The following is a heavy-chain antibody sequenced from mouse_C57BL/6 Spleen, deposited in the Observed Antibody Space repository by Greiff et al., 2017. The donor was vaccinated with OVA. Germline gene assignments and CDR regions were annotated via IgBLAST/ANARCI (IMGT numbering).Heavy chain of an antibody. D-gene: IGHD1-1*01. V-gene: IGHV5-6*01. Sequence: EVKLVESGGDLVKPGGSLKLSCAASGFTFSSYGMSWVRQTPDKRLEWVATISSGGSYTYYPDSVKGRFTISRDNAKNTLYLQMSSLKSEDTAMYSCLYYYGSSAYYAMDYWGQGTSVTVSS. CDR2: ISSGGSYT. J-gene: IGHJ4*01. CDR3: LYYYGSSAYYAMDY. CDR1: GFTFSSYG.